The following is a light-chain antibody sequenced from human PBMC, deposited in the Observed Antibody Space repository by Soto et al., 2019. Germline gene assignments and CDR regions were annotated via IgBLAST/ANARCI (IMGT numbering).Light chain of an antibody. CDR3: QHYNNWLRT. V-gene: IGKV3-15*01. Sequence: EIVMTQSPATLSVSPGERSTLSCRASQSLSSTLAWYQQKPGQVPRLLIYGASTRATGVPARFSGSGSGTEFTLIISSLQSEDSAVYYCQHYNNWLRTFGQGTKVDIK. J-gene: IGKJ1*01. CDR2: GAS. CDR1: QSLSST.